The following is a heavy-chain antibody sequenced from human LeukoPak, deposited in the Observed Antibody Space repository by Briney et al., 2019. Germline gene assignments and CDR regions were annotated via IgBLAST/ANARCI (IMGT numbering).Heavy chain of an antibody. CDR3: ARGRYNWNYALDY. J-gene: IGHJ4*02. Sequence: GGSLRLSCAASGFTFSDYYMSWIRQAPGKGLEWVSYTSSSGSTINYADSVKGRFTISRDNAKNSLYLQMNSLRAEDTAVYYCARGRYNWNYALDYWGQGTLVTVSS. V-gene: IGHV3-11*04. D-gene: IGHD1-7*01. CDR2: TSSSGSTI. CDR1: GFTFSDYY.